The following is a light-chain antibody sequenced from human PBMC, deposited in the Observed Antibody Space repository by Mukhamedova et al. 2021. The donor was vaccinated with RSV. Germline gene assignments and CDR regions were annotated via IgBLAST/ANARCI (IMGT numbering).Light chain of an antibody. CDR3: QHGYSNPWT. CDR2: SVS. V-gene: IGKV1-39*02. J-gene: IGKJ1*01. Sequence: WYQRRVHGEVPKLLIYSVSSLQSGVPSRFSGSGSGTDFTLTISSLQPEDFEVYYCQHGYSNPWTFGQGTKVEIK.